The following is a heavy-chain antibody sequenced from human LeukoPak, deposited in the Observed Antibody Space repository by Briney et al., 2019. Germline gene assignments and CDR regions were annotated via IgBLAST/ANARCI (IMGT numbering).Heavy chain of an antibody. CDR1: GYTFNIFA. V-gene: IGHV1-18*01. CDR3: ATREAFTGSFDF. CDR2: INPHSGNT. J-gene: IGHJ4*02. D-gene: IGHD1-26*01. Sequence: ASVKVSCKTSGYTFNIFAITWVRQAPGQGLEWMGWINPHSGNTNSAQKVKGRVTLTTDTSTRTAYMELRSLRSDDTAMYYCATREAFTGSFDFWGQGTVVAVSS.